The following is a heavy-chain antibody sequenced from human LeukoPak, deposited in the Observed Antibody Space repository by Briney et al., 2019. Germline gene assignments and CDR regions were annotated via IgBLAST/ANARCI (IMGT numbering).Heavy chain of an antibody. CDR2: IYYSGST. D-gene: IGHD1/OR15-1a*01. Sequence: PSETLSLTCTVSGGSISSYYWSWIRQPPGKGLEWIGYIYYSGSTNYNPSLKSRVTISVDTSKNQFSLKLSSVTAADTAVYYCARDRRLGTNSDYYYMDVWGKGTTVTVSS. V-gene: IGHV4-59*12. CDR1: GGSISSYY. J-gene: IGHJ6*03. CDR3: ARDRRLGTNSDYYYMDV.